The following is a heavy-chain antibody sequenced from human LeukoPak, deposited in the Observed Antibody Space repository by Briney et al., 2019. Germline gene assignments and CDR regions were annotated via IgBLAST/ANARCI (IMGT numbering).Heavy chain of an antibody. V-gene: IGHV5-51*01. Sequence: GESLKISCKGSGYSFTNYWIGWVRQMPGKGLKWMGIIYPGDSDARYSPSFQGQVTISADKSSSPAYLQWSSLKASDTAMYYCARTSSSWSAEYFQHWGQGTLVTVSS. CDR3: ARTSSSWSAEYFQH. J-gene: IGHJ1*01. D-gene: IGHD6-13*01. CDR1: GYSFTNYW. CDR2: IYPGDSDA.